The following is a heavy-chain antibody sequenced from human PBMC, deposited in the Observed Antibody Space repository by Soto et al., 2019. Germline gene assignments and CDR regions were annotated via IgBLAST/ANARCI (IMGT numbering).Heavy chain of an antibody. Sequence: SETLSLTCTVSGGSISSSNYYWGWIRQPPGKGLEYIGSIYYSGSTYFNPSLKSRVTISVDTSKNQFSLKLNSVTATDTSVYYCARHQASDCDSTACYALYYFDYWGQGTLVTVSS. CDR1: GGSISSSNYY. J-gene: IGHJ4*02. CDR3: ARHQASDCDSTACYALYYFDY. D-gene: IGHD2-2*01. CDR2: IYYSGST. V-gene: IGHV4-39*01.